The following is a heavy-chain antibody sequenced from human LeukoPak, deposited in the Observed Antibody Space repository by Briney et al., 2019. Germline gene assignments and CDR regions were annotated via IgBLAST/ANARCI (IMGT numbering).Heavy chain of an antibody. CDR2: TSYDGSNK. CDR1: GFTFSSYG. J-gene: IGHJ4*02. CDR3: ARPLSSSWHQ. V-gene: IGHV3-30*03. Sequence: PGGSLRLSCAASGFTFSSYGMHWVRQAPGKGLEWVALTSYDGSNKYYADSVKGRFTISRDNSKNTLYLQMNSLRTEDTAVYYCARPLSSSWHQWGQGALVTVSS. D-gene: IGHD6-13*01.